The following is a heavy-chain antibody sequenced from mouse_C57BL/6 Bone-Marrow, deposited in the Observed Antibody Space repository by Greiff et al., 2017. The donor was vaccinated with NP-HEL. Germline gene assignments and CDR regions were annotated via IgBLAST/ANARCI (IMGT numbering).Heavy chain of an antibody. V-gene: IGHV1-55*01. J-gene: IGHJ1*03. D-gene: IGHD2-3*01. CDR1: GYTFTSYW. CDR2: IYPGSGST. Sequence: QVHVKQPGAELVKPGASVKMSCKASGYTFTSYWITWVKQRPGQGLEWIGDIYPGSGSTNYNEKFKSKATLTVDTSSSTAYMQLSSLTSEDSAVYYCARTLDDGYYPSYWYFDVWGTGTTVTVSS. CDR3: ARTLDDGYYPSYWYFDV.